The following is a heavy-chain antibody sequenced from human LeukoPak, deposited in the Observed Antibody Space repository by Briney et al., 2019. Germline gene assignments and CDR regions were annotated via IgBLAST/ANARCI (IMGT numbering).Heavy chain of an antibody. CDR1: GFTFSSYA. CDR2: ISYDGSNK. CDR3: ARVYPSTSYDFWSGSLDY. J-gene: IGHJ4*02. Sequence: GGSLRLSCAASGFTFSSYAMHWVRQAPGKGLEWVAVISYDGSNKYYADSVKGRFTISRDNSKNTLYLQMNSLRAEDTAVYYCARVYPSTSYDFWSGSLDYWGQGTLVTVSS. V-gene: IGHV3-30-3*01. D-gene: IGHD3-3*01.